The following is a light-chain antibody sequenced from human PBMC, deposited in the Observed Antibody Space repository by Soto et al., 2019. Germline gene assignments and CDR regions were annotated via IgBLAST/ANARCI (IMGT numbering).Light chain of an antibody. CDR3: QQCAYSPRT. CDR2: DAS. J-gene: IGKJ4*01. V-gene: IGKV3-20*01. CDR1: QSVAKNY. Sequence: EIVLTQSPDTLSLSPGERATISCRASQSVAKNYLAWYQQKPGQAPRLLIDDASRRATGVPDRFTGSGSGADFALTISRLEPDDFAVYYCQQCAYSPRTFGQGTKVEVK.